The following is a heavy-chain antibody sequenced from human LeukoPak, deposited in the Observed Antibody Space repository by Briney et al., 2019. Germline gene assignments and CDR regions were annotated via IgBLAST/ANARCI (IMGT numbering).Heavy chain of an antibody. J-gene: IGHJ4*02. D-gene: IGHD3-10*01. V-gene: IGHV3-9*01. CDR2: ISWNSGSI. CDR3: ATTSEYGSGSLDY. Sequence: PGGSLRLSCAASGFTFDDYAMHWVRQAPGKGLEWVSGISWNSGSIGYADSVKGRFTISRDNAKNSLYLQMNSLRAEDTALYYCATTSEYGSGSLDYWGQGTLVTVSS. CDR1: GFTFDDYA.